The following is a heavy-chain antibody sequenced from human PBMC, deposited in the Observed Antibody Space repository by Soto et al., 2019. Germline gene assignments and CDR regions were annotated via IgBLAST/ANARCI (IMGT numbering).Heavy chain of an antibody. CDR2: ISHSGST. Sequence: SETLSLTCAVYGGSFSGYYWSWIRQPPGKGLEWIGEISHSGSTNYNPSLKSRVTISVDTSKNQFSLKLSSVTAADTAVYYCARWAHPTVRRRGMDVWGQGTTVTVSS. CDR1: GGSFSGYY. CDR3: ARWAHPTVRRRGMDV. V-gene: IGHV4-34*01. J-gene: IGHJ6*02. D-gene: IGHD4-4*01.